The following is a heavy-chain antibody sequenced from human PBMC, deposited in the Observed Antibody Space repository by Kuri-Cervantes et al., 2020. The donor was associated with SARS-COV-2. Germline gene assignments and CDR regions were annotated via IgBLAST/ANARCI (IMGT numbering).Heavy chain of an antibody. Sequence: SVKVSCKASGYTFTSYGISWVRQAPGQGLEWMGGIIPIFGTANYAQKFQGRVTITADESTSTAYMELSSLRAEDTAVYYCARDPDDSGYDQTASFDYWGQGTLVTVSS. V-gene: IGHV1-69*13. CDR2: IIPIFGTA. J-gene: IGHJ4*02. CDR3: ARDPDDSGYDQTASFDY. CDR1: GYTFTSYG. D-gene: IGHD5-12*01.